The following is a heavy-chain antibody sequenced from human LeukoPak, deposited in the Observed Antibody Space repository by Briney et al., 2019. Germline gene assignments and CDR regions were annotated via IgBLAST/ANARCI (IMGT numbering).Heavy chain of an antibody. V-gene: IGHV4-39*01. Sequence: SETLSLTCTVSGGSISSNSYYWGWIRQPPGKGLKWIGSIYYSGSTYYNPSLKSRVTISVDTSKNQFSLKLTSVTAADTAVYYCARRGQWLVRWFDPWGQGTLVTVSS. D-gene: IGHD6-19*01. CDR2: IYYSGST. CDR1: GGSISSNSYY. CDR3: ARRGQWLVRWFDP. J-gene: IGHJ5*01.